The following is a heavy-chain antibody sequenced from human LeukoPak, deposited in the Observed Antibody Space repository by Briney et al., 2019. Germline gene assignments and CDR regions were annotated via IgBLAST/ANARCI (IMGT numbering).Heavy chain of an antibody. V-gene: IGHV3-49*03. J-gene: IGHJ6*03. CDR1: GFTFGDYA. CDR3: TRDRASYYYYYMDV. Sequence: GGSLRLSCTASGFTFGDYAMSWFRQAPGKGLEWVGFIRSKAYGGTTEYAASVKGRFTISRDDSKSIAYLQMNSLKTEDTAVYYCTRDRASYYYYYMDVWGKGTTVTVSS. CDR2: IRSKAYGGTT. D-gene: IGHD3-10*01.